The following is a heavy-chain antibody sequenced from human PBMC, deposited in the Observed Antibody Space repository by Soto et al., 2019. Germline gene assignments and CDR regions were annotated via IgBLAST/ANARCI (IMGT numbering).Heavy chain of an antibody. CDR3: AREERELLSAFDI. Sequence: ASVKVSCKASGYTFTSYGISWVRQAPGQGLEWMGWINPNSGNTNYAQKLQGWVTMTRDTSISTAYMELSRLRSDDTAVYYCAREERELLSAFDIWGQGTMVTVSS. J-gene: IGHJ3*02. D-gene: IGHD1-26*01. V-gene: IGHV1-18*01. CDR1: GYTFTSYG. CDR2: INPNSGNT.